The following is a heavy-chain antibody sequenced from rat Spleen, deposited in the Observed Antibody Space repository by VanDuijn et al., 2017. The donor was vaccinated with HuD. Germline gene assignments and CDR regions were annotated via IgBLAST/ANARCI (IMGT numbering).Heavy chain of an antibody. J-gene: IGHJ2*01. Sequence: EVQLVESGGGLVQPGRSLKLSCAASGFTFSNYDMAWVRQAPTKGLEWVATISYDGDSLYYRDSVKGRFTISRDNAKSTLNLQMDSLRSEDTATYYCAREADVPFHYFDYWGQGVLVTVSS. V-gene: IGHV5-29*01. CDR2: ISYDGDSL. CDR3: AREADVPFHYFDY. D-gene: IGHD1-12*01. CDR1: GFTFSNYD.